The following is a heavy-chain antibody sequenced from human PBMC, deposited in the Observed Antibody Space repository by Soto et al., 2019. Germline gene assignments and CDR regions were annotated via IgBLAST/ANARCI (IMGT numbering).Heavy chain of an antibody. CDR2: IWYDGSNK. Sequence: QVQLVESGGGVVQPGRSLRLSCAASGFTFSSFGMHWVRQAPGKGLEWVAVIWYDGSNKYYADSVKGRFTISRDNSKNTLYLQMNSLRAEDTAVYYCARDSYGVDYWGQGTLVTVSS. V-gene: IGHV3-33*01. J-gene: IGHJ4*02. D-gene: IGHD1-26*01. CDR3: ARDSYGVDY. CDR1: GFTFSSFG.